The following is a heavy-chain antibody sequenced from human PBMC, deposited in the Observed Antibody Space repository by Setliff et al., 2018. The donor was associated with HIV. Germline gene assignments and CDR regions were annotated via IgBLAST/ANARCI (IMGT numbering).Heavy chain of an antibody. CDR1: GDSISSGGYY. D-gene: IGHD3-10*01. CDR3: ARECARHYGSGRYHSWFDP. V-gene: IGHV4-31*03. J-gene: IGHJ5*02. Sequence: PSETLSLTCTVSGDSISSGGYYWSWIRQHPGKGLGWIGFISYSGNTYYNPSLKRRVSMSVDTSKNQFSLNLSSVTAAATAVYSCARECARHYGSGRYHSWFDPWGQGTQVTVSS. CDR2: ISYSGNT.